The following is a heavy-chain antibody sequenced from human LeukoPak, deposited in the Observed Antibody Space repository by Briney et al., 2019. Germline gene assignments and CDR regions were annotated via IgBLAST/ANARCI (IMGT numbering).Heavy chain of an antibody. CDR3: ARPRGSSWYGGGCDY. V-gene: IGHV4-34*01. CDR2: INHSGST. CDR1: GGSFSGYY. Sequence: SETLSLTCAVYGGSFSGYYCSWIRQPPGKGLEWIGEINHSGSTNYNPSLKSRVTISVDTSKNQFSLKLSSVTAADTAVYYCARPRGSSWYGGGCDYWGQGTLVTVSS. J-gene: IGHJ4*02. D-gene: IGHD6-13*01.